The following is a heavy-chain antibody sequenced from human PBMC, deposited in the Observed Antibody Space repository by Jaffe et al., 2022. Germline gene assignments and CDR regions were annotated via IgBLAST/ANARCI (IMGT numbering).Heavy chain of an antibody. CDR1: GGTFSSYT. CDR3: ARDRGEMATIRGGPDAFDI. CDR2: IIPILGIA. J-gene: IGHJ3*02. Sequence: QVQLVQSGAEVKKPGSSVKVSCKASGGTFSSYTISWVRQAPGQGLEWMGRIIPILGIANYAQKFQGRVTITADKSTSTAYMELSSLRSEDTAVYYCARDRGEMATIRGGPDAFDIWGQGTMVTVSS. V-gene: IGHV1-69*08. D-gene: IGHD5-12*01.